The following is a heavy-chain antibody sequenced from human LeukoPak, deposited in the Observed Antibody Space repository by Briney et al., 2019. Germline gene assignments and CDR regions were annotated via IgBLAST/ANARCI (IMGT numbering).Heavy chain of an antibody. Sequence: PSETLSLTCTVSGGSISSSSYYWGWIRQPPGKGLEWIGSIYYSGSTYYNPSLKSRVTISVDTSKNQFSLKLSSVTAADTAVYYCAKHVSRIAARPRWLDPWGQGTLVTVSS. CDR1: GGSISSSSYY. V-gene: IGHV4-39*01. CDR3: AKHVSRIAARPRWLDP. CDR2: IYYSGST. D-gene: IGHD6-6*01. J-gene: IGHJ5*02.